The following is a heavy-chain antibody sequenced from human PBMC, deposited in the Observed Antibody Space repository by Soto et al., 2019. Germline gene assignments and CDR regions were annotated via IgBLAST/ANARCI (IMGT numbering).Heavy chain of an antibody. D-gene: IGHD3-9*01. CDR2: ISYDGSNK. J-gene: IGHJ4*02. Sequence: GGSLRLSCAASGFTFSSYAMHWVRQAPGKGLEWVAVISYDGSNKYYADSVKGRFTISRDNSKNTLYLQMNSLRAEDTAVYYCARDNWDGDILTGPPLGGVDYWGQGTLVTVSS. CDR3: ARDNWDGDILTGPPLGGVDY. V-gene: IGHV3-30-3*01. CDR1: GFTFSSYA.